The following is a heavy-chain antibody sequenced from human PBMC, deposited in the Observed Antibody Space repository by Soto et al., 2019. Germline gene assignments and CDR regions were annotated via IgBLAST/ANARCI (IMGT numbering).Heavy chain of an antibody. J-gene: IGHJ3*02. CDR2: IWYDGSIK. V-gene: IGHV3-33*01. Sequence: QVQLVESGGGVVQPGRSLRLSCAASGFTFSSYGMHWVRQAPGKGLEWVAVIWYDGSIKYYADSVKGRFTISRDNSKNTLYLQMNSLRAEDTAVYYCARYPDDSSDDAFDIWGQGTMVTVSS. D-gene: IGHD3-22*01. CDR3: ARYPDDSSDDAFDI. CDR1: GFTFSSYG.